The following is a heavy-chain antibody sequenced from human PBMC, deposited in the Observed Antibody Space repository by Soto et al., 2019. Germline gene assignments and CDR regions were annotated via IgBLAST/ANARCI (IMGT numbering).Heavy chain of an antibody. J-gene: IGHJ1*01. CDR2: ISTFTGNT. CDR1: GYTFTSYA. V-gene: IGHV1-18*01. CDR3: AKDATYYYDSSGYPPYFQH. D-gene: IGHD3-22*01. Sequence: ASVKVSCKASGYTFTSYAISGVRQAPGQGLEWMGWISTFTGNTNYAQKLQGRVTMTTDTSTTTAYMELRSLRSDDTALYYCAKDATYYYDSSGYPPYFQHWGQGTLVTVSS.